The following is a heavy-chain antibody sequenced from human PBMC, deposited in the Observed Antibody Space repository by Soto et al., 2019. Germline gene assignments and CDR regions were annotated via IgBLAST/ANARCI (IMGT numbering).Heavy chain of an antibody. D-gene: IGHD3-22*01. V-gene: IGHV4-39*01. J-gene: IGHJ3*01. Sequence: SETLSLTCTVSGGSISSIIHYWGWIRQPPGKGLEWIGSIYYSGNTYYNPSLKSRVTISVDTSKNQFSLKLSSVTAAHTAVVDCAPHSYYSESSAYYGEWSQGTMVNVS. CDR1: GGSISSIIHY. CDR2: IYYSGNT. CDR3: APHSYYSESSAYYGE.